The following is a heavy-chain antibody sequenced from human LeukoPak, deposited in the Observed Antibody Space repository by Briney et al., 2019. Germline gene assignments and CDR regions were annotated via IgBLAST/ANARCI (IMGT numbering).Heavy chain of an antibody. CDR2: IIPIFGTA. D-gene: IGHD5-24*01. CDR1: GGTFSSYA. Sequence: GASVKVSCKTSGGTFSSYAISWVRQAPGQGLEWVGGIIPIFGTANYAQKFQGRVTITADKSTSTAYMELSSLRSEDTAVYYCARDMRWPQLGYYYMDVWGKGTTVTVSS. CDR3: ARDMRWPQLGYYYMDV. J-gene: IGHJ6*03. V-gene: IGHV1-69*06.